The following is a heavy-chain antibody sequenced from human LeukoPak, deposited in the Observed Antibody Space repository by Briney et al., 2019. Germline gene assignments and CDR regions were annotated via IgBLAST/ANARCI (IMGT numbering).Heavy chain of an antibody. D-gene: IGHD2/OR15-2a*01. V-gene: IGHV3-48*03. CDR1: GFTFRNYE. CDR3: ARDGAGGLLPYSYYGLDV. Sequence: GGSLRLSCVVSGFTFRNYEFNWVRQAPGKGLEWVSYISSSGSTVYHSDSVRGRFTVSRDNARNSLYLQMNSLTAVDTALSYCARDGAGGLLPYSYYGLDVWGQGTTVTVSS. J-gene: IGHJ6*02. CDR2: ISSSGSTV.